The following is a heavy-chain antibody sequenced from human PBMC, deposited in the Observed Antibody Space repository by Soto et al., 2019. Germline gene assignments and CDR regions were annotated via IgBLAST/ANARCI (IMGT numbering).Heavy chain of an antibody. J-gene: IGHJ6*02. CDR2: ISPGSANT. CDR3: ARDTITPGGHFSQFGMDV. V-gene: IGHV1-3*01. CDR1: KYTFNNYA. Sequence: QVLLVQSGTAVKKPGASVKVSCKASKYTFNNYALHWVRRAPGQGLEWMGWISPGSANTKYSQKFQARVTFTWDTSASTAYIELSSLRSEDTALYYCARDTITPGGHFSQFGMDVWGQGTTVTVSS. D-gene: IGHD3-9*01.